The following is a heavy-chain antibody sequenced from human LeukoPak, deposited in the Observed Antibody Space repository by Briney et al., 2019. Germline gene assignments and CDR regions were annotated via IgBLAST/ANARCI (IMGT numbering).Heavy chain of an antibody. Sequence: SGPTLVNPTQTLTLTCAFSGFSLSTRGAGMGWIRQPPGKALEWLELIYWDDDKRYSPSLKNRLSITKGTSENHVVLTMTNMDPVDTATYYCAHSTLCTSSSRYDAFDIWGQGTMVTVSS. CDR1: GFSLSTRGAG. V-gene: IGHV2-5*02. CDR2: IYWDDDK. J-gene: IGHJ3*02. D-gene: IGHD2-2*01. CDR3: AHSTLCTSSSRYDAFDI.